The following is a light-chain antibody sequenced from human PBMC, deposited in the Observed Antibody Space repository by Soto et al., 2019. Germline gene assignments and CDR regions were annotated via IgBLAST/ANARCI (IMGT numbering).Light chain of an antibody. J-gene: IGKJ4*01. CDR3: QQYSSTPAH. V-gene: IGKV4-1*01. CDR1: QSVLYSSTNKNY. Sequence: DIVMTQSPDSLAVSLGEKATINCKSSQSVLYSSTNKNYLAWYQQKPGQPPKLLIYWASTRESGVPDRFGGSGSGTDFTLTISSLQAEDVAVYYCQQYSSTPAHFGGGTRVEIK. CDR2: WAS.